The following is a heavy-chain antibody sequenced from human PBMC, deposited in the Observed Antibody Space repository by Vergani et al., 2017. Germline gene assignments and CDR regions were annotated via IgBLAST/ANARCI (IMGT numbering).Heavy chain of an antibody. CDR1: GFTSSYHG. J-gene: IGHJ1*01. CDR3: ATKSCGTPGCQIGYFRE. Sequence: QVHLLESGGGVVQPGRSLRLSCVVSGFTSSYHGMYWVRPAPGKGLDWVAVISYDGTQKYYADSVKGRFTITRDNSKSTLYLQINSLRTEDTAVYYCATKSCGTPGCQIGYFREWGQGTLVTVSS. CDR2: ISYDGTQK. V-gene: IGHV3-30*03. D-gene: IGHD1-1*01.